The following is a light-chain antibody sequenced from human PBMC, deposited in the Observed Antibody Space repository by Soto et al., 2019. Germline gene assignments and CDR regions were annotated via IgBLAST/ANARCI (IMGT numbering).Light chain of an antibody. CDR1: QSVSSY. V-gene: IGKV3-11*01. CDR3: QQRSNWPVT. CDR2: DAS. Sequence: EIVLTQSPATLSLSPGERATLSCRASQSVSSYLAWYQQKPGQAPRLLMYDASNRATGIPARFSGSGSGTDFTLTISSLETEDFAVYYCQQRSNWPVTFGQGPKVDIK. J-gene: IGKJ1*01.